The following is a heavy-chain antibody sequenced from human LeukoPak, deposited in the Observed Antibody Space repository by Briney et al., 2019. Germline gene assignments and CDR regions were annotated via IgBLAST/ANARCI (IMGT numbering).Heavy chain of an antibody. J-gene: IGHJ4*02. D-gene: IGHD2-15*01. CDR1: GDSISSGAYY. V-gene: IGHV4-39*07. CDR3: ARDVTPKGVVDY. CDR2: IYYSGST. Sequence: PSETLSLTCTVSGDSISSGAYYWGWIRQPPGKGLEWIGSIYYSGSTYYNPSLKSRVSVSVDTSKNQFSLKLSPVTAADTAVYYWARDVTPKGVVDYWAQGPLVTVPS.